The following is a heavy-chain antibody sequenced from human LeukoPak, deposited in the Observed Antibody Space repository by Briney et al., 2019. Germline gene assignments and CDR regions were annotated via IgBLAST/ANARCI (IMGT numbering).Heavy chain of an antibody. CDR2: IYPGDSDT. D-gene: IGHD3-16*01. Sequence: GESLKISCKTSGYSFATNWIGWVRQVPGKGLEWMGIIYPGDSDTRYSPSFQGQVTISADKSLSTAYLQWSSLKASDTAMYYCARQITFGGIEFDPWGQGTLVTVFS. J-gene: IGHJ5*02. CDR3: ARQITFGGIEFDP. CDR1: GYSFATNW. V-gene: IGHV5-51*01.